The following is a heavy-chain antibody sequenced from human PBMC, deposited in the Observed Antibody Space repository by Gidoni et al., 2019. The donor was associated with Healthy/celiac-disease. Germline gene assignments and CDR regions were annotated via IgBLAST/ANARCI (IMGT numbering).Heavy chain of an antibody. CDR1: GGSFSGYY. CDR2: INHSGST. D-gene: IGHD2-15*01. J-gene: IGHJ6*02. Sequence: QVQLQQWGAGLLKPSETLSPTCAVDGGSFSGYYWSGIGKSPGKGLEWIGEINHSGSTNYNPSLKSRVTISVDTSKHQFSLKLSSVTAADTAVYYCARAKNLYCSGGSCYSGKNYYYYYGMDVWGQGTTVTVSS. V-gene: IGHV4-34*01. CDR3: ARAKNLYCSGGSCYSGKNYYYYYGMDV.